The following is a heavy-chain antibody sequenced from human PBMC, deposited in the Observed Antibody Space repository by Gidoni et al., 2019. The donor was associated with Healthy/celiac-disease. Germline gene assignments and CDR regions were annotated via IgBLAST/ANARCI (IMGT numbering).Heavy chain of an antibody. CDR2: ISSSSSYI. CDR3: ARDYTEGTFLPTDY. J-gene: IGHJ4*02. V-gene: IGHV3-21*01. Sequence: EVQLVESGGGLVKPGGSLRLSCAASGFTFSSYSMNWVRQAPGKGLEWVSSISSSSSYIYYADSVKGRFTISRDNAKNSLYLQMNSLRAEDTAVYYCARDYTEGTFLPTDYWGQGTLVTVSS. D-gene: IGHD1-1*01. CDR1: GFTFSSYS.